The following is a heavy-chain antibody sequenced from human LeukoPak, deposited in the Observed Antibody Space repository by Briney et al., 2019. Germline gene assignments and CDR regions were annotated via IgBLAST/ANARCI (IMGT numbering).Heavy chain of an antibody. J-gene: IGHJ5*02. V-gene: IGHV1-2*02. CDR2: INPNSGGT. Sequence: ASVKVSCKASGYTFTGYYMHWVRQAPGQGLEWMGWINPNSGGTNYAQKFQGRVTMTRDTSISTAYMELSRLRSDDTAVYYCARGITIFGVVIGGWFDPWGQGTLVTVSS. CDR3: ARGITIFGVVIGGWFDP. D-gene: IGHD3-3*01. CDR1: GYTFTGYY.